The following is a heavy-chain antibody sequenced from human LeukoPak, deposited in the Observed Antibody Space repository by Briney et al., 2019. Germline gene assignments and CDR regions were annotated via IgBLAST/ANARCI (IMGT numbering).Heavy chain of an antibody. D-gene: IGHD6-19*01. CDR3: ARVDQGQWYFDY. V-gene: IGHV3-21*01. Sequence: PGGSLRLSCAASGFTFSSYSMNWVRQAPGKGLEWVSSISSSSSYIYYADSVKGRFTISRDNAKNSLYLQMNSLRAEDTAVYYCARVDQGQWYFDYWGQGTLVTISS. CDR1: GFTFSSYS. CDR2: ISSSSSYI. J-gene: IGHJ4*02.